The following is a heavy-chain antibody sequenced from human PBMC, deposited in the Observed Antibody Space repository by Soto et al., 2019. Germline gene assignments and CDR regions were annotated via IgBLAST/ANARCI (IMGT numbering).Heavy chain of an antibody. CDR2: INSDGSTT. V-gene: IGHV3-74*01. CDR1: GFTFSSYW. Sequence: VQLVESGGGLVQPGGSLRLSCAASGFTFSSYWMHWVRQAPGKGLVLVSRINSDGSTTNYADSVKGRFTISRDNAKNTLFLQMNSLRAEDTAVYYCASIVGATNFDYWGQGTLVTVSS. J-gene: IGHJ4*02. CDR3: ASIVGATNFDY. D-gene: IGHD1-26*01.